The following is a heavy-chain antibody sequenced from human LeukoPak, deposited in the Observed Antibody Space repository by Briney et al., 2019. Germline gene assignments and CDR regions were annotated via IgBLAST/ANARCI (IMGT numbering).Heavy chain of an antibody. J-gene: IGHJ4*02. CDR1: GFTFSSYG. CDR2: IRYDGSNK. CDR3: AKEMTTVTSRTVALDY. V-gene: IGHV3-30*02. Sequence: GGSLRLSCAASGFTFSSYGMHWVRQAPGKGLEWVAFIRYDGSNKYYADSVKGRFTISRDNSKNTLYLQMNSLRAEDTAVYYCAKEMTTVTSRTVALDYWGQGTLVTVSS. D-gene: IGHD4-17*01.